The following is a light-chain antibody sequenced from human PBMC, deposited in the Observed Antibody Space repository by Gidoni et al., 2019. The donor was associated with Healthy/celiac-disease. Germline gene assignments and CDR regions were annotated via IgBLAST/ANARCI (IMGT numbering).Light chain of an antibody. CDR2: WAS. Sequence: DIVMTQSPDSLAVSLGERATINCKSSQSVSYSSNNQNYLAWYQQKPGQPPKLLIYWASTRESGVPDRFSGSGSGTDFTLTISSLQAEDVAVYYCQQYYSTSWTFGQGTKVEIK. V-gene: IGKV4-1*01. CDR1: QSVSYSSNNQNY. J-gene: IGKJ1*01. CDR3: QQYYSTSWT.